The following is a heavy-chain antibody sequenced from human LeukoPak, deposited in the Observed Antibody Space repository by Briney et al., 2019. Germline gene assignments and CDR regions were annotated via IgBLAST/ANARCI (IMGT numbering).Heavy chain of an antibody. CDR1: GFTFTSYW. Sequence: GGSLRLSCAASGFTFTSYWMSWIRQAPGKGLEWVADVRQDGSDKYYVDSVKGRFTISRDNAKNSLYLQMNSLRAEDTAVYYCARDNTIFGVAHINHWGQGTLVTVSS. CDR2: VRQDGSDK. V-gene: IGHV3-7*01. D-gene: IGHD3-3*01. CDR3: ARDNTIFGVAHINH. J-gene: IGHJ5*02.